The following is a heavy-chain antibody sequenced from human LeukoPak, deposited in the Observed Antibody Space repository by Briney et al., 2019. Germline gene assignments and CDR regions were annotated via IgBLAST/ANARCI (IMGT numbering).Heavy chain of an antibody. CDR3: ARDLEYSSSSPPAY. Sequence: SETLSLTCTVSGGSISNYYWSWIRQPAGKGLEWIGRIYTSGSTNYNPSLKSRVTMSVDTSKNQFSLKLSSVTAADTAVYYCARDLEYSSSSPPAYWGQGTLVTVSS. D-gene: IGHD6-6*01. CDR1: GGSISNYY. J-gene: IGHJ4*02. CDR2: IYTSGST. V-gene: IGHV4-4*07.